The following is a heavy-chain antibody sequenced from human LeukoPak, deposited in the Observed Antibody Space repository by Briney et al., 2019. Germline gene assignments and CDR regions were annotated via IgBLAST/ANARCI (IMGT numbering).Heavy chain of an antibody. CDR1: GFTFSSYA. Sequence: TGGSLRLSCAASGFTFSSYAMHWVRQAPGKGLEWVAVISYDGSNKYYADSVKGRFTISRDNSKNTLYLQMNSLRAEDTAVYYCAKDRDGELLSEGLSNWFDPWGQGTLVTVSS. V-gene: IGHV3-30-3*01. CDR2: ISYDGSNK. CDR3: AKDRDGELLSEGLSNWFDP. J-gene: IGHJ5*02. D-gene: IGHD3-10*01.